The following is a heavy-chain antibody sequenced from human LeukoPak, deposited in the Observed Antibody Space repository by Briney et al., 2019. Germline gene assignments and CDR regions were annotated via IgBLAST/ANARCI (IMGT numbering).Heavy chain of an antibody. V-gene: IGHV3-30*03. CDR3: ARDCTGGTCYDAFDI. Sequence: GGSLRLSCAASGFTFSSYGMHWVRQAPGKGLEWVTLISYDGSNKYYADSVKGRFTISGDNSKNTLYLQMNSLRAGDTAVYYCARDCTGGTCYDAFDIWGQGTMVTVSP. J-gene: IGHJ3*02. D-gene: IGHD2-15*01. CDR2: ISYDGSNK. CDR1: GFTFSSYG.